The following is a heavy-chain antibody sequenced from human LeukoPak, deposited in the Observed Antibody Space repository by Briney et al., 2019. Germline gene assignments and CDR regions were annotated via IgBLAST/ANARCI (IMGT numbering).Heavy chain of an antibody. Sequence: PGGSLRLSCAASGFTFSSYGMHWVRQAPGKGLEWVAVIWYDGSNKYYADSVKGRFTISRDNSKNTLYLQMNSLRAEDTAVYYCARDDNDGYYYYGMDVWGQGTTVTVSS. CDR3: ARDDNDGYYYYGMDV. D-gene: IGHD1-1*01. V-gene: IGHV3-33*01. CDR1: GFTFSSYG. CDR2: IWYDGSNK. J-gene: IGHJ6*02.